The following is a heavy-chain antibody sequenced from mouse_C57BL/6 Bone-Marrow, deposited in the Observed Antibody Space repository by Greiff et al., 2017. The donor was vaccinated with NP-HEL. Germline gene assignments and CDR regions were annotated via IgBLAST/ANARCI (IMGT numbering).Heavy chain of an antibody. J-gene: IGHJ3*01. CDR3: ARDWTTPFAY. Sequence: VQLQQPGAELVKPGASVKLSCKASGYTFTSYWMHWVRQRPGQGLEWIGMIHPNSGSTNYNEKFKSKATLTVDKSSSTAYMQLSSLTSEDSAVYYCARDWTTPFAYWGQGTLVTVSA. D-gene: IGHD1-1*01. CDR1: GYTFTSYW. V-gene: IGHV1-64*01. CDR2: IHPNSGST.